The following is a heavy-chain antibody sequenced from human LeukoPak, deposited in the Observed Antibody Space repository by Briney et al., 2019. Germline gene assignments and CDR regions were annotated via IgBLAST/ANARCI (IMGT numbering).Heavy chain of an antibody. D-gene: IGHD3-22*01. Sequence: SETLSLTCTVSGGSISSSSYYWGWIRQPPGKGLEWIGTIYYSGSPYYNPSLKSRVTISVDTSKNQFSLKLSSVTAADTAVYYCARLRGYYYDIDIWGQGTMVTVSS. CDR3: ARLRGYYYDIDI. V-gene: IGHV4-39*01. CDR2: IYYSGSP. CDR1: GGSISSSSYY. J-gene: IGHJ3*02.